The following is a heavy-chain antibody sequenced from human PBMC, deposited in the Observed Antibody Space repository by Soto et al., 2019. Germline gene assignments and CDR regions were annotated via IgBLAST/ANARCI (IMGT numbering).Heavy chain of an antibody. J-gene: IGHJ4*02. Sequence: QVQLVESGGGLVKPGGSLRLSCAASGFSFSDYYMSWIRQAPGKGLEWVSYISSSASNIYYADSVKGRFTISRDNAKNSLYLQMNSLRAEDMAVYYCARDLGTMVRVVIIVPSTFDYWGQGTLVTVSS. CDR3: ARDLGTMVRVVIIVPSTFDY. CDR1: GFSFSDYY. CDR2: ISSSASNI. D-gene: IGHD3-10*01. V-gene: IGHV3-11*01.